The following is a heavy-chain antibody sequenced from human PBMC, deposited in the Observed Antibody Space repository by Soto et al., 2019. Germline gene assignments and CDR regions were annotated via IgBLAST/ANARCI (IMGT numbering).Heavy chain of an antibody. CDR1: GFTFSGFW. CDR2: INGDGSVT. V-gene: IGHV3-74*01. J-gene: IGHJ4*02. D-gene: IGHD6-13*01. Sequence: GGSLRLSCAASGFTFSGFWMHWVRQAPGKGLVWVSRINGDGSVTNYADSVKGRFTISRDNSKNTLYLQMNSLRAEDTAVYYCAKDQGSSWYEIDYWGQGTLVTVSS. CDR3: AKDQGSSWYEIDY.